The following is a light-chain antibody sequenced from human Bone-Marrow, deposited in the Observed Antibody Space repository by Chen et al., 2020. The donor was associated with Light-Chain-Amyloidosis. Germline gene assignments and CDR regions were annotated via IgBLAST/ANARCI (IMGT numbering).Light chain of an antibody. CDR1: QTISSNY. CDR2: GSS. V-gene: IGKV3-20*01. CDR3: QQYGTSPLT. J-gene: IGKJ4*01. Sequence: EIVLTQSPGTLSLSPGEGANLSCRASQTISSNYLTWYQQKFGQAPRLLIYGSSSRATGIPDRFTSSGSGTDFTLTINRLEPEDFAMYYCQQYGTSPLTFGGGTQVEIK.